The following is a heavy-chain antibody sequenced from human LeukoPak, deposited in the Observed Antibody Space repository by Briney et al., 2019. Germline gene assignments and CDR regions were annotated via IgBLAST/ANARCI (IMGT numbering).Heavy chain of an antibody. Sequence: SETLSLTCTVSGVSISSYYWSWIRQPPGKGLEWIGYIYYSGSTNYNPSLYNPSLKSRVTISVDTSKNQFSLKLTSVTAADTAVYSCASGPYPAAGTDHQFDYWGQGTLVTVSS. CDR2: IYYSGST. V-gene: IGHV4-59*01. CDR3: ASGPYPAAGTDHQFDY. CDR1: GVSISSYY. J-gene: IGHJ4*02. D-gene: IGHD6-13*01.